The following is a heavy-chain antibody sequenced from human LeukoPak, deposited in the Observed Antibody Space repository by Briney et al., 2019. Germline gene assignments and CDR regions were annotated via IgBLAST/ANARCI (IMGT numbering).Heavy chain of an antibody. CDR2: INPSGGST. CDR3: ARANSRGWYGY. V-gene: IGHV1-46*01. CDR1: GYTFTSYY. Sequence: AASVNVSCTASGYTFTSYYMHWVRQAPGQGLEWMGIINPSGGSTSYAQKFQGRVTMTRDTSTSTVYMELSSLRSEDTAVYYCARANSRGWYGYWGQGTLVTVSS. J-gene: IGHJ4*02. D-gene: IGHD6-19*01.